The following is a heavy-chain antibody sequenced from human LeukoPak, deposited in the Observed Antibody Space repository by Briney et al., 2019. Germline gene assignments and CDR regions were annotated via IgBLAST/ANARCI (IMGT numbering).Heavy chain of an antibody. V-gene: IGHV4-34*01. CDR2: INHSGST. CDR1: GGSFSGYY. Sequence: PSETLPLTCAVYGGSFSGYYWSWIRQPPGKGLEWIGEINHSGSTNYNPSLKSRVTISVDTSKNQFSLKLSSVTAADTAVYYCARLPGYYDFWSGYYARWFDPWGQGTLVTVSS. D-gene: IGHD3-3*01. J-gene: IGHJ5*02. CDR3: ARLPGYYDFWSGYYARWFDP.